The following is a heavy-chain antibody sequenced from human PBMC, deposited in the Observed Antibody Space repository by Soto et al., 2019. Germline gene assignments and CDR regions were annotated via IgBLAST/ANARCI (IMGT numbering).Heavy chain of an antibody. Sequence: QVHLVQSGVEVKTPGASVKVSCQASGYTFFTYDISWVRQAPGQGLEWMGWISTYSGDTKYAQKFQGRVTMTTDTSTTTAYLEMRRLRSEDTAVYYCARHHAPTTSGTWFDRWGQGTLVTVSS. V-gene: IGHV1-18*01. CDR1: GYTFFTYD. CDR2: ISTYSGDT. CDR3: ARHHAPTTSGTWFDR. D-gene: IGHD5-12*01. J-gene: IGHJ5*02.